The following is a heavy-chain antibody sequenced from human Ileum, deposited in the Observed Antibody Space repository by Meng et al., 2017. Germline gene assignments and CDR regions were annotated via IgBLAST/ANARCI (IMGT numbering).Heavy chain of an antibody. J-gene: IGHJ4*02. CDR3: ASARYDN. D-gene: IGHD3-22*01. V-gene: IGHV4-34*01. CDR1: GGSLSANY. Sequence: QAQPQQSGAGLLKLSETLSLICVVYGGSLSANYKTWIRQPPGKGLEWIGEINHSGSTNYKPSLKSRVTISVDTSKKQFSLKLTSVTAADTAVYYCASARYDNWGQGTLVTVSS. CDR2: INHSGST.